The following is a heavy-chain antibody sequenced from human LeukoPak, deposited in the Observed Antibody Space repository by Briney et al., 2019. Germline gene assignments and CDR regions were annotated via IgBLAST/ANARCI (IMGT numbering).Heavy chain of an antibody. CDR2: IMKDGSIK. D-gene: IGHD3-10*01. V-gene: IGHV3-7*01. CDR1: GFTFRSYW. CDR3: ARDKEYYYGSGSPKTLDY. J-gene: IGHJ4*02. Sequence: GGSLRLSCAASGFTFRSYWMTWVRQAPGKGLEWVADIMKDGSIKDYADSMGGRFAISRDNAKNSLYLQMNSLRAEDTAVYYCARDKEYYYGSGSPKTLDYWGQGTLVTVSS.